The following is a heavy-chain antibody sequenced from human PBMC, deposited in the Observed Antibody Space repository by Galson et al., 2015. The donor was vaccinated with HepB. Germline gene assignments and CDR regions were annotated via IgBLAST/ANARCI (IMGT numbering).Heavy chain of an antibody. V-gene: IGHV3-66*02. J-gene: IGHJ3*02. CDR3: ARDQVWFGGAFDI. Sequence: SLRLSCAASGFTVSSNYMSWVRQAPGKGMEWVSVIYSGGRTYYADSVKGRFTIARDNSKNTLYLQRNSPRAEDTAVYYCARDQVWFGGAFDIWGQGTMVTVSS. CDR2: IYSGGRT. CDR1: GFTVSSNY. D-gene: IGHD3-16*01.